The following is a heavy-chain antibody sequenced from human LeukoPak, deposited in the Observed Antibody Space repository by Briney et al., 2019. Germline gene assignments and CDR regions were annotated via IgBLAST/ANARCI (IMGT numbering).Heavy chain of an antibody. CDR3: ARAARRAAGIAAAGPLGY. J-gene: IGHJ4*02. CDR1: GGTFNNYA. D-gene: IGHD6-13*01. CDR2: IIPILGVP. V-gene: IGHV1-69*04. Sequence: SVKVSCKASGGTFNNYAINWVRQAPGQGLEWMGRIIPILGVPDYAQRFQGRVTITADISTTTAYMELSSLRSEDTAVYYCARAARRAAGIAAAGPLGYWGQGTLVTVSS.